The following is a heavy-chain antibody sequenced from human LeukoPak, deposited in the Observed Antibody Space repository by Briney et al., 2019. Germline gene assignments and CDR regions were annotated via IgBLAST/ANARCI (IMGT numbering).Heavy chain of an antibody. CDR3: ARSAKQGGVWV. Sequence: GESLKISCEASGYSFSTYWIGWVRHMPGKGLEWMGIVYPGDSHTIYSPSFQGQVTISADKSINAAHLHWNSLQASDTAMYYCARSAKQGGVWVWGQGTLVTVSS. J-gene: IGHJ4*02. CDR2: VYPGDSHT. D-gene: IGHD3-16*01. V-gene: IGHV5-51*01. CDR1: GYSFSTYW.